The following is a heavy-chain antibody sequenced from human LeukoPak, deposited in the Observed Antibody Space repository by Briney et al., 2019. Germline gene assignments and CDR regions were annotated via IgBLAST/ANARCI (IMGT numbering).Heavy chain of an antibody. CDR3: ARALTGEFDY. Sequence: SGGSLRLSCAASGFTFSNYGIHWVRQAPGKGLEWVAVISNDGNNKYYADSVKGRFTISRDNSKNTLYLQMNSLRAEDTAVYYCARALTGEFDYWGQGTLVTVSS. V-gene: IGHV3-30*03. D-gene: IGHD7-27*01. CDR1: GFTFSNYG. J-gene: IGHJ4*02. CDR2: ISNDGNNK.